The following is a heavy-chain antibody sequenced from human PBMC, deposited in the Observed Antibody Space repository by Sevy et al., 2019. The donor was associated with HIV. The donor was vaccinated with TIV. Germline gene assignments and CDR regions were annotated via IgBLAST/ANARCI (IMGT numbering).Heavy chain of an antibody. CDR1: GFTFSTYS. CDR3: AREAYYYDSREENWFDP. D-gene: IGHD3-22*01. J-gene: IGHJ5*02. CDR2: ISRTSTTT. V-gene: IGHV3-48*02. Sequence: GGSLRLSCKASGFTFSTYSMHWVRQAPGKGLEWVPSISRTSTTTYYADSAKGRFTISRDNAKNSLNLQLNSLRDEDTAVYNCAREAYYYDSREENWFDPWGQGTLVTVSS.